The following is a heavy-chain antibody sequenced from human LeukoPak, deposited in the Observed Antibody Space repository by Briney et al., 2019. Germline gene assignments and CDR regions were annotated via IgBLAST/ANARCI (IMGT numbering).Heavy chain of an antibody. J-gene: IGHJ4*02. CDR3: ATVRRGSIYGYFDF. Sequence: SGTLSLTCTVSGASMSTHYWSWLRQPPGKGLEWIGYLLDSWRTKDNPSLQSRVTLSADTSKNQFSLRLTSVTAADTAVYYCATVRRGSIYGYFDFWGQGILVTVSS. CDR1: GASMSTHY. CDR2: LLDSWRT. D-gene: IGHD5-18*01. V-gene: IGHV4-59*11.